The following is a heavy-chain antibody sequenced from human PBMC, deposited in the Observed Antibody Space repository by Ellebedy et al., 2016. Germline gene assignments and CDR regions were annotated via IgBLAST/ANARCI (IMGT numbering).Heavy chain of an antibody. V-gene: IGHV1-3*01. CDR2: IIAGSGDT. CDR3: ARRGSTVATPTGKNYFDP. J-gene: IGHJ5*02. D-gene: IGHD4-23*01. Sequence: ASVKVSCKASGYSFAYYTIHWLRQAPGQRLEWVGWIIAGSGDTKYSQKFQGRVAITRDTSASTAYMERSNLISEDTAVYYCARRGSTVATPTGKNYFDPWGQGTLVTVSS. CDR1: GYSFAYYT.